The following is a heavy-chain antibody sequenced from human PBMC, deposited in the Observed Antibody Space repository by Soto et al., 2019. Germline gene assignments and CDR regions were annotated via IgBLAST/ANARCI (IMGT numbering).Heavy chain of an antibody. CDR1: GGSISSGGYY. J-gene: IGHJ6*02. CDR2: IYYSGST. CDR3: ARRSDYYYGLDV. Sequence: SETLSLTCTVSGGSISSGGYYWNWIRQHPGKGLEWIGYIYYSGSTYYNPSLTSRVTISVDTSKNQFSLKLSSVTAADTAVYYCARRSDYYYGLDVWGQGTTVTVSS. V-gene: IGHV4-31*03.